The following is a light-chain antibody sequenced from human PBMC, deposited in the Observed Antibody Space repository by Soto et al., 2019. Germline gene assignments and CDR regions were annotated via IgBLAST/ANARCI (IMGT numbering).Light chain of an antibody. CDR1: QGLSGS. CDR2: VTS. V-gene: IGKV1-12*01. CDR3: QQGHNWPLT. Sequence: DIQMTQSPSSVSASVGDRVTITGRATQGLSGSLAWYQQKPGKDPKLLISVTSRLQSGVPSRFSGSASGTDFTLTIDSLQPEDLATYYCQQGHNWPLTFGQGTRLEIK. J-gene: IGKJ5*01.